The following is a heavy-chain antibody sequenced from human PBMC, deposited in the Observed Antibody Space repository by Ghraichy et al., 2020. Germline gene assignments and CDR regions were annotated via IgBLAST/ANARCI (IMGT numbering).Heavy chain of an antibody. CDR1: GFTVSNNY. D-gene: IGHD3-22*01. CDR2: IYNGDNK. CDR3: ARVLRDSSGFYYYYHGLDV. V-gene: IGHV3-53*04. J-gene: IGHJ6*02. Sequence: GSLNISCAASGFTVSNNYMSWVRQAPGKGLEWVSIIYNGDNKYYADSVKGRFTLSRHTSKNTLYLQMNSLRAEDTAVYYCARVLRDSSGFYYYYHGLDVWGQGTSVTVSS.